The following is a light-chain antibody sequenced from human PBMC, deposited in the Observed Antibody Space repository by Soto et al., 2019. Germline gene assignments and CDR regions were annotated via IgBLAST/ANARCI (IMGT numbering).Light chain of an antibody. CDR2: EVS. Sequence: QSALTQPASVSGSPGQSITISCTGTSSDVGRYNYVSWYQQHPGKAPKLMISEVSNRPSGVSNRFSGSKSGNTASLTISGLQAEDEADYYCSSYTSSTTEVFGTGTKLTVL. CDR1: SSDVGRYNY. J-gene: IGLJ1*01. V-gene: IGLV2-14*01. CDR3: SSYTSSTTEV.